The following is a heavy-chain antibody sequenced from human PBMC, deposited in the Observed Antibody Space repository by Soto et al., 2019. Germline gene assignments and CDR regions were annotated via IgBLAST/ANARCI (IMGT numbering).Heavy chain of an antibody. Sequence: QLQLQESGSGLVKPSQTLSLTCAVSGGSISSGGYSWSWIRQPPGKGLEWIGYIYHSGSTYYNPSLKSRVTTSVDRSKNQFSLKLSSVTAADTAVYYCDSSIIVATTSWYFDLWGRGTLVTVSS. CDR2: IYHSGST. J-gene: IGHJ2*01. CDR3: DSSIIVATTSWYFDL. CDR1: GGSISSGGYS. V-gene: IGHV4-30-2*01. D-gene: IGHD5-12*01.